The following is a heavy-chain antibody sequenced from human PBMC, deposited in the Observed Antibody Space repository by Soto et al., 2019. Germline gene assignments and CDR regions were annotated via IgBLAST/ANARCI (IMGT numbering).Heavy chain of an antibody. D-gene: IGHD2-21*01. CDR3: AARTAIAGLYGRDV. CDR2: IAPSDSYT. CDR1: GYNFTDFW. Sequence: DVQLVQSGAEVKKPGESLTISCKTSGYNFTDFWLSWVRQLPGKGLEWMGRIAPSDSYTDYSPSLQGHVTISADKSISTAYLQWSSLKASDTAMYYCAARTAIAGLYGRDVWGQGTTVTVSS. J-gene: IGHJ6*02. V-gene: IGHV5-10-1*03.